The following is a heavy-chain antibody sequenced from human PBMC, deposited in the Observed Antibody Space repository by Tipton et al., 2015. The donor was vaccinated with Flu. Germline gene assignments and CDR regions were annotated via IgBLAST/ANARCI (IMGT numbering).Heavy chain of an antibody. CDR3: ARGPSGYSYGSYDY. V-gene: IGHV3-66*02. CDR1: GLTVSSNY. J-gene: IGHJ4*02. D-gene: IGHD5-18*01. CDR2: VYSGGST. Sequence: SLRLSCAASGLTVSSNYMSWVRQAPGKGLEWVSLVYSGGSTYYADSVKGRFTISRDNSKKTLYLQMNSLRAEDTAVYYCARGPSGYSYGSYDYWGQGTLVNVSS.